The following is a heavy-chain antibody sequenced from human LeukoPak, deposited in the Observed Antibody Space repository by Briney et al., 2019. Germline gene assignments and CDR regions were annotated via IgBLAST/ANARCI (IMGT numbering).Heavy chain of an antibody. CDR2: ISWNSGSI. CDR3: AKDTRGFTYGYFDY. CDR1: GFTFDDYA. J-gene: IGHJ4*02. D-gene: IGHD5-18*01. Sequence: PGGSLRLSCAASGFTFDDYAMHWVRQAPGKGLEWVSDISWNSGSIDYADSVKGRFTISRDNAKNSLYLQMNSLRAEDTAFYYCAKDTRGFTYGYFDYWGQGALVTVSS. V-gene: IGHV3-9*01.